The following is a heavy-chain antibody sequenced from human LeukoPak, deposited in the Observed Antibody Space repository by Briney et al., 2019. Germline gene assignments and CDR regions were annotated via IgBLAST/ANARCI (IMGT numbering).Heavy chain of an antibody. CDR2: ISNDGSRK. CDR3: AKKCPSRSALGY. J-gene: IGHJ4*02. Sequence: GGSLRLSCAPSGFTFSRHGMHWVRQAPGKGLEWVAIISNDGSRKYYAHSVEGRFTISRDNSKNTLYLQMNSLRAEDTAVYYCAKKCPSRSALGYWGQGTLVTVSS. V-gene: IGHV3-30*18. D-gene: IGHD2-2*01. CDR1: GFTFSRHG.